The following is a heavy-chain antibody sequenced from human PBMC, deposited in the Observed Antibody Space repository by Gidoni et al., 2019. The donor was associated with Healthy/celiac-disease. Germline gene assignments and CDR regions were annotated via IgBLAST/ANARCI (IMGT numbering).Heavy chain of an antibody. CDR3: ARTPRVVPAAISLGPSPNYYYYMDV. CDR2: IFSNDEK. Sequence: QVTLKESGPVLVKPTETLTLTCTVSGFSLSNARMGVSWIRQPPGKALEWLAHIFSNDEKSYSTSLKSRLTISKDTSKSQVVLTMTNMDPVDTATYYCARTPRVVPAAISLGPSPNYYYYMDVWGKGTTVTVSS. J-gene: IGHJ6*03. V-gene: IGHV2-26*01. CDR1: GFSLSNARMG. D-gene: IGHD2-2*01.